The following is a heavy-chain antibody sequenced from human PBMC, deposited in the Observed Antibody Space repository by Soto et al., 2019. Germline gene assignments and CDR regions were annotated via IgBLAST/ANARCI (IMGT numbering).Heavy chain of an antibody. D-gene: IGHD6-13*01. V-gene: IGHV3-30*18. CDR3: AKGDRIAAAGNYFDY. J-gene: IGHJ4*02. CDR1: GFTFSSYG. Sequence: LRLSCAASGFTFSSYGMHWVRQAPGKGLEWVAVISYDGSNKYYADSVKGRFTISRDNSKNTLYLQMNSLRAEDTAVYYCAKGDRIAAAGNYFDYWGQGTLVTVSS. CDR2: ISYDGSNK.